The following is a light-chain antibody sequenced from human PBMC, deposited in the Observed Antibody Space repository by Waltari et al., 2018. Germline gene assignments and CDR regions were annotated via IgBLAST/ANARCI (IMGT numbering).Light chain of an antibody. CDR1: QRVSNSY. CDR3: QQYATSLPHT. Sequence: EIVFTQSPGTLSLDTDERVTVSCRASQRVSNSYLIWYQQKPGQAPRLLIYGASNRATCIPDRFSGSGAGTDFTLTINRLEPEDFAVYYCQQYATSLPHTFGQGTKLEIK. V-gene: IGKV3-20*01. J-gene: IGKJ2*01. CDR2: GAS.